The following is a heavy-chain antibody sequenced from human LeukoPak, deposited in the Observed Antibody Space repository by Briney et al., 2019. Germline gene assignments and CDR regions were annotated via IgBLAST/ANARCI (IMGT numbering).Heavy chain of an antibody. Sequence: ASVKVSCKASGYTFTGYYMHWVRQAPGQGLEWMGRINPNIGGTNYAQKFQGRVTMTRDTSISTAYMELSRLRSDDTAVYYCARGRVSYYYDSSGYYSAYWGQRTLVAVSS. CDR2: INPNIGGT. CDR3: ARGRVSYYYDSSGYYSAY. D-gene: IGHD3-22*01. V-gene: IGHV1-2*06. J-gene: IGHJ4*02. CDR1: GYTFTGYY.